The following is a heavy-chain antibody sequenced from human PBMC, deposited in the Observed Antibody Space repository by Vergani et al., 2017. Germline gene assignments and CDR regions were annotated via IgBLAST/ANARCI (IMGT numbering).Heavy chain of an antibody. J-gene: IGHJ6*02. CDR1: GFTFNHYA. D-gene: IGHD5-12*01. CDR2: ISGSGGST. Sequence: EVQLLESGGDLVQPGGSLRLSCAASGFTFNHYAMNWVRQAPGKGLEWVSVISGSGGSTYYAGSVKGRFTISRDSSKNTLYLQMNSLSAGDTAVYYCAKANPRNSGYDYLYYYHAMDVWGQGTTVTVSS. V-gene: IGHV3-23*01. CDR3: AKANPRNSGYDYLYYYHAMDV.